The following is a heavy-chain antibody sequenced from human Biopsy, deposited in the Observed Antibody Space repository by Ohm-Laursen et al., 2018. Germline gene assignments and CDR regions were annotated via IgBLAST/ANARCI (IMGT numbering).Heavy chain of an antibody. J-gene: IGHJ2*01. Sequence: GASVKVSCKASGYTFTDSYMHWVRQAPGQGLEWMGWINPNSGGTNYAQKFQGRVTMTRDTSMNTAYMELNRLRSDDTAVYYCARGGLNYWYFDLWGRGTLVTVSS. D-gene: IGHD1-26*01. CDR2: INPNSGGT. CDR3: ARGGLNYWYFDL. CDR1: GYTFTDSY. V-gene: IGHV1-2*02.